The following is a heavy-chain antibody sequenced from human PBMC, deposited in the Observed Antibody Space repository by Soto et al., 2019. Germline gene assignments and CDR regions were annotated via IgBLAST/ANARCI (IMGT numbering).Heavy chain of an antibody. J-gene: IGHJ4*02. D-gene: IGHD1-26*01. CDR2: IYYTGST. V-gene: IGHV4-59*08. Sequence: SETLSLTCTVSGGSISSYYWSWIWQPPGKGLEYIGHIYYTGSTNYSPSLQSRVTMSVDTSKNQFSLKLTSVTAADAAVYYCARYATGGTYPLDYWGQGTLVTVSS. CDR3: ARYATGGTYPLDY. CDR1: GGSISSYY.